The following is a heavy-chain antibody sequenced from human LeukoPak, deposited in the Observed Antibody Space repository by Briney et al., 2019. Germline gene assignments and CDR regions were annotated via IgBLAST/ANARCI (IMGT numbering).Heavy chain of an antibody. D-gene: IGHD6-19*01. J-gene: IGHJ4*02. CDR2: ISSNGGRT. V-gene: IGHV3-64D*06. Sequence: GGSLRLSCSASGFTFSSSAMHWVRQSPGKGLEYVSAISSNGGRTYYANSVKGRFTISRDNSKNTLYLQMSSLRVEDTAVYYCVASSSDWEIDYWGQGTLVTVSS. CDR1: GFTFSSSA. CDR3: VASSSDWEIDY.